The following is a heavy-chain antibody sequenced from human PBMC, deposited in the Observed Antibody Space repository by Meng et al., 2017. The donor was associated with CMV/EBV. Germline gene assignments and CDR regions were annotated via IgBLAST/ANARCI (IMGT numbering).Heavy chain of an antibody. CDR1: GFTFSSYW. J-gene: IGHJ4*02. V-gene: IGHV3-7*04. CDR3: ARGWGQLSR. CDR2: IKQDGSEK. Sequence: GGSLRLSCAASGFTFSSYWMSWVRQAPGKGREWVANIKQDGSEKYYGDSVKGRFTISRDNAKNSLYLQMNGRRAEDTAVYYCARGWGQLSRWGQGTLVTVSS. D-gene: IGHD6-6*01.